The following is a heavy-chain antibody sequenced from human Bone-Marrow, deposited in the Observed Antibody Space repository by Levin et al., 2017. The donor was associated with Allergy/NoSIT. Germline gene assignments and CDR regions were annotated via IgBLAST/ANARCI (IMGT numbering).Heavy chain of an antibody. CDR1: GFNFNGFG. CDR3: AKGHQDPSVFDS. V-gene: IGHV3-30*18. CDR2: ILYDGSDE. Sequence: LGESLKISCAASGFNFNGFGMHWVRQAPGKGLDWVALILYDGSDEYYAASVKGRFTISRDNSRTTLYLQLSGLRPDDTAVYYCAKGHQDPSVFDSWGQGTLVTVSS. D-gene: IGHD4-17*01. J-gene: IGHJ4*02.